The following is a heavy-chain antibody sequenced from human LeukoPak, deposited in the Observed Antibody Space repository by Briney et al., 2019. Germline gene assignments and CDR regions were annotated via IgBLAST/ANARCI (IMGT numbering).Heavy chain of an antibody. Sequence: GGSLRLSCAASGFTFSSYEMNWVRQAPGKGLEWVSYISSSGSTIYYADSVKGRFTISRDNAKNSLYLQMNSLRAEDTVVYYCASNTAMDSYYYYMDVWGKGTTVTVSS. J-gene: IGHJ6*03. V-gene: IGHV3-48*03. CDR1: GFTFSSYE. CDR3: ASNTAMDSYYYYMDV. CDR2: ISSSGSTI. D-gene: IGHD5-18*01.